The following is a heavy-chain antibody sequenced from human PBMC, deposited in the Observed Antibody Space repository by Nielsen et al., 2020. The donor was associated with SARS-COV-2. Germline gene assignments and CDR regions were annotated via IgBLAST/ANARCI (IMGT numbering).Heavy chain of an antibody. J-gene: IGHJ6*03. Sequence: SQTLSLTCAISGDSVSSSSAAWNWIRQSPSRGLEWLGRTYYRSKWYNDYAVSVKSPITINPDTSKNQFSLHLNSVTPEDTAVYYCARARGAYGDYYYYYYTDVWGKGTTVTVSS. V-gene: IGHV6-1*01. CDR3: ARARGAYGDYYYYYYTDV. D-gene: IGHD4-17*01. CDR1: GDSVSSSSAA. CDR2: TYYRSKWYN.